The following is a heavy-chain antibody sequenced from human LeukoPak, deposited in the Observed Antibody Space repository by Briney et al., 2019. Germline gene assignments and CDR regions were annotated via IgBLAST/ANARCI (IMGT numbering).Heavy chain of an antibody. CDR1: GGSISSGGYY. Sequence: PSEXQSLTXXVXGGSISSGGYYWSWIRQHPGKGLEWIGYIYYSGSTYYNPSLKSRVTISVDTSKNQFSLKLSSVTAADTAVYYCARDSTWGQGTLVTVSS. J-gene: IGHJ5*02. V-gene: IGHV4-31*03. CDR2: IYYSGST. CDR3: ARDST.